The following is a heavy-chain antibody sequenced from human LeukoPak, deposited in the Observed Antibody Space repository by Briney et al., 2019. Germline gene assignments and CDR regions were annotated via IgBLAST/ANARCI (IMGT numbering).Heavy chain of an antibody. D-gene: IGHD3-16*01. J-gene: IGHJ4*02. V-gene: IGHV3-13*01. Sequence: GGSLRLSCAASGFTFSSYDMHWVRQATGKGLEWVSAIGTAGDTYYPGPVKGRFTISRENAKNSLYLQMNSLRAGDTAVYYCARVGIRDYAWGSYDYWGQGTLVTVSS. CDR1: GFTFSSYD. CDR2: IGTAGDT. CDR3: ARVGIRDYAWGSYDY.